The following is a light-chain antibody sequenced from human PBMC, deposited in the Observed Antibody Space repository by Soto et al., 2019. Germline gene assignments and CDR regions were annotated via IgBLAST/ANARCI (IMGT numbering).Light chain of an antibody. CDR2: DAS. CDR1: HSVRSN. CDR3: KQYHNWPPA. Sequence: EILMTQSPASLSVSPGERATLPCRASHSVRSNLAWYQQKPGQAPRLLIYDASTRATGIPARFSGSGSGTEFSLTIRSLQSEDFAIYVCKQYHNWPPAFGGVTKVEIK. J-gene: IGKJ4*01. V-gene: IGKV3-15*01.